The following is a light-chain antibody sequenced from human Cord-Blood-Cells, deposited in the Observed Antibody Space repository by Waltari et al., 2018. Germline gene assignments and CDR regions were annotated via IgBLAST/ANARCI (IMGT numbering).Light chain of an antibody. J-gene: IGLJ1*01. CDR2: EVS. CDR3: SSYTSSSTLYV. CDR1: SSHSGAPNH. Sequence: QSALTQPSSASGSPGQPITISCTGTSSHSGAPNHVPLYQQHPGKAPKLMIYEVSNRPSGVSNRFSGSKSGNTASLTISGLQAEDEADYYCSSYTSSSTLYVFGTGTKVTVL. V-gene: IGLV2-14*01.